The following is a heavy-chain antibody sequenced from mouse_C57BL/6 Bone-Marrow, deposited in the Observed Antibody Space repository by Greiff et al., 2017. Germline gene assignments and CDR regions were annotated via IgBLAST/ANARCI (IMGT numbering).Heavy chain of an antibody. CDR2: IYPRSGNT. J-gene: IGHJ3*01. D-gene: IGHD2-1*01. V-gene: IGHV1-81*01. CDR3: AKLYYGNYPFAY. CDR1: GYTFTSYG. Sequence: VKLQESGAELARPGASVKLSCKASGYTFTSYGISWVKQRTGQGLEWIGEIYPRSGNTYYNEKFKGKATLTADKSSSTAYMELRSLTSEDSAVYFCAKLYYGNYPFAYWGQGTLVTVSA.